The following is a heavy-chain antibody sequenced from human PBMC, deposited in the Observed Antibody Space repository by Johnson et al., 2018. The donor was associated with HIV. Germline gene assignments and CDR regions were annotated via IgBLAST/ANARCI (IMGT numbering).Heavy chain of an antibody. CDR2: ISSSGSTV. CDR3: ATRDPTHRPGVFDI. D-gene: IGHD1-14*01. CDR1: GFTFSSYG. V-gene: IGHV3-48*04. Sequence: VQLVESGGGVVQPGGSLRLSCAASGFTFSSYGMHWVRQAPGKGPEWVSYISSSGSTVYYADSVKGRFTISRDNAKNSLYLQMNSLRAEDTAVYYCATRDPTHRPGVFDIWGQGTMVTVSS. J-gene: IGHJ3*02.